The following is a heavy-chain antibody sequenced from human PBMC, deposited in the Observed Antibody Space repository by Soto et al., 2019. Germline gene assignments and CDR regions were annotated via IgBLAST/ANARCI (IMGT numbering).Heavy chain of an antibody. Sequence: SETLSLTCAVSGGSFISNNWWTWVRQPPGQGLGWIGEIYRTGSTNYNPSLKSRVTISLDKSENQFSLKVTSLTAADTAVYYGASRDPGTSVDYWGQGTLVTVSS. V-gene: IGHV4-4*02. CDR1: GGSFISNNW. CDR3: ASRDPGTSVDY. CDR2: IYRTGST. J-gene: IGHJ4*02. D-gene: IGHD1-7*01.